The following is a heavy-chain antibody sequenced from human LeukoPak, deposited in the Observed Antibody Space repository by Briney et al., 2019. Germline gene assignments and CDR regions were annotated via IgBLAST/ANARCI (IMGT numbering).Heavy chain of an antibody. Sequence: AVSLRLSCAASRFIFSSYGMHWVRQAPGKGREGWAFIRYDGSKKYYADSVKGRFTISRDNSKNTLYLQMNSLRAEDTAVYYCAKRPSAWAYYFDYWGQGTLVTVSS. J-gene: IGHJ4*02. CDR1: RFIFSSYG. CDR3: AKRPSAWAYYFDY. V-gene: IGHV3-30*02. D-gene: IGHD6-25*01. CDR2: IRYDGSKK.